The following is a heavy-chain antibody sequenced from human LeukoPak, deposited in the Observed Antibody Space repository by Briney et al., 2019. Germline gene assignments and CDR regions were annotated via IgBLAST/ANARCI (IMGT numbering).Heavy chain of an antibody. CDR1: GGSISIYY. CDR3: VRDRELNY. Sequence: SETLSLTCTVSGGSISIYYWSWIRQPPGKGLEWIGYIYNSGNTNYNPSFMSRVTISEDTPKNQFSLKLSSVTAADTAVYYCVRDRELNYWGQGTLVTVSS. V-gene: IGHV4-59*01. D-gene: IGHD3-10*01. J-gene: IGHJ4*02. CDR2: IYNSGNT.